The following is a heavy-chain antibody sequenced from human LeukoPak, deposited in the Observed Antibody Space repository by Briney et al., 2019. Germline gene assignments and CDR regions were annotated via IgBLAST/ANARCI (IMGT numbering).Heavy chain of an antibody. CDR1: GGSISSYY. Sequence: PSETLSLTCTVSGGSISSYYWSWIRQPPGKGLEWIGEINHSGSTNYNPSLKSRVTISVDTSKNQFSLKLSSVTAADTAVYYCARGRRGGYCSGGSCYRYSYGLFDYWGQGTLVTVSS. CDR2: INHSGST. J-gene: IGHJ4*02. CDR3: ARGRRGGYCSGGSCYRYSYGLFDY. V-gene: IGHV4-34*01. D-gene: IGHD2-15*01.